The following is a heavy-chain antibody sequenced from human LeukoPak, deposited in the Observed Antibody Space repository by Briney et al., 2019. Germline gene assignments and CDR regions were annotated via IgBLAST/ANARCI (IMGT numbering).Heavy chain of an antibody. Sequence: GGSLRLSCAASGFTFSSYAMNWVRQAPGKGLEWVSTVTGSGGSTYYADSVKGRFTISRDNSKNTLYLQMNSLGAEDTAVYYCAKDLSSGCYIFDYWGQGTLVTVSS. CDR3: AKDLSSGCYIFDY. CDR2: VTGSGGST. D-gene: IGHD6-19*01. V-gene: IGHV3-23*01. CDR1: GFTFSSYA. J-gene: IGHJ4*02.